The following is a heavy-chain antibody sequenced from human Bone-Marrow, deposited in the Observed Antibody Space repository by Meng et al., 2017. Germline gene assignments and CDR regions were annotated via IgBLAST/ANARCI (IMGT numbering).Heavy chain of an antibody. CDR1: GGSISSGDYY. CDR2: IYYSGST. D-gene: IGHD3-22*01. J-gene: IGHJ4*02. V-gene: IGHV4-30-4*01. Sequence: QVQLQESGPGLVKPSQTLSLTCTVSGGSISSGDYYWSWIRQPPGKGLDWIGYIYYSGSTSYNPSLKSRVSISADTSKNQFSLKLSSATAADTAVYYCARDTYYYDSVTQPFDWGQGTLVTVSS. CDR3: ARDTYYYDSVTQPFD.